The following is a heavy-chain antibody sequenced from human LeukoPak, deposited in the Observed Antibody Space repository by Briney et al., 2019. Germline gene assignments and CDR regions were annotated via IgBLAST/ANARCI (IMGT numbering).Heavy chain of an antibody. J-gene: IGHJ4*02. CDR2: ISGSGGST. V-gene: IGHV3-23*01. D-gene: IGHD3-16*01. Sequence: GGSLRLSCAASGFTFSSYEMNWVRQAPGKGLEWVSAISGSGGSTYYADSVKGRFTISRDNSKNTLYLQMNSLRAEDTAVYYCAKVPGSTFGGVIFDYWGQGTLVTVSS. CDR1: GFTFSSYE. CDR3: AKVPGSTFGGVIFDY.